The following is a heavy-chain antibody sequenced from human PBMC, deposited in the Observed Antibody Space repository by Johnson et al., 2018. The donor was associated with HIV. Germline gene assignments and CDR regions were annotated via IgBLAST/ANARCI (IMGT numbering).Heavy chain of an antibody. CDR1: GFTFSSYG. V-gene: IGHV3-30*03. D-gene: IGHD3-3*01. Sequence: QVQLVESGGGVVQPGRSLRLSCAASGFTFSSYGMHWVRQAPGKGLEWVAVISYDGSTKYYADSVKGRFTISRDNSKNTLDLQMNSLRAEDTAVYYCARSYYDFAPIGPAFDLWGQGTMVTVSS. J-gene: IGHJ3*01. CDR2: ISYDGSTK. CDR3: ARSYYDFAPIGPAFDL.